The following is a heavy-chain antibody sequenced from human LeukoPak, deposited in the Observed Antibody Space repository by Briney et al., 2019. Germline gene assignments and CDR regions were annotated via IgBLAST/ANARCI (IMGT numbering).Heavy chain of an antibody. V-gene: IGHV3-11*01. J-gene: IGHJ3*02. CDR2: ISSSGSTI. CDR1: GFTFSDYY. CDR3: ARDRAMAYYYDSSGYQLDAFDI. D-gene: IGHD3-22*01. Sequence: GSLRLSCAASGFTFSDYYMSWIRQTPGKGLEWVSYISSSGSTIYYADSVKGRFTISRDNAKNSLYLQMNSLRAEDTAVYYCARDRAMAYYYDSSGYQLDAFDIWGQGTMVTVSS.